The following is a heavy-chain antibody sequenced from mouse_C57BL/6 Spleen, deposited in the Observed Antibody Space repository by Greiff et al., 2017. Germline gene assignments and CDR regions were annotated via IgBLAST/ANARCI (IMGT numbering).Heavy chain of an antibody. Sequence: EVQLQQSGPELVKPGASVKISCKASGYTFTDYYMNWVKQSHGKSLEWIGDINPINGGTSYNQKFKGKATLTVDKSSSTAYMELRSLTSEDSAVYYCARPYYYGSSSGYFDYWGQGTTLTVSS. CDR1: GYTFTDYY. D-gene: IGHD1-1*01. CDR2: INPINGGT. CDR3: ARPYYYGSSSGYFDY. J-gene: IGHJ2*01. V-gene: IGHV1-26*01.